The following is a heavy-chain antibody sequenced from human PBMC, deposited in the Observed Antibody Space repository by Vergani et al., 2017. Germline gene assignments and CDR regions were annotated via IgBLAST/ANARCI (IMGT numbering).Heavy chain of an antibody. CDR1: GDSISSGVYY. CDR3: ARMGGYDEGDAFRIGYFDS. D-gene: IGHD3-22*01. J-gene: IGHJ4*02. CDR2: IYSTGST. V-gene: IGHV4-31*03. Sequence: QVQLQESGPGLVKPSQTLSLTCSVPGDSISSGVYYWNWIRQHPGKGLEWIGYIYSTGSTHHNPALRRRINMSVDTSKNQFSLKLNSVTAADTAMYYCARMGGYDEGDAFRIGYFDSWGQGILVTVSS.